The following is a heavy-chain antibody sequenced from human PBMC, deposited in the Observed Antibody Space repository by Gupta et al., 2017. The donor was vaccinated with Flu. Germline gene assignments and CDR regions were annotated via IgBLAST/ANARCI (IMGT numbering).Heavy chain of an antibody. V-gene: IGHV1-69*02. CDR3: VFWGRNPSDYGDYKYFQH. CDR2: IIPILGIA. D-gene: IGHD4-17*01. J-gene: IGHJ1*01. CDR1: GGTFSSYT. Sequence: QVQLVQSGAEVKKPGSSVKVSCKASGGTFSSYTISWVRQAPGQGLEWMGRIIPILGIANYAQKFQGRVTITADKSTSAAYMELSSLRSEDTAVYYCVFWGRNPSDYGDYKYFQHWGQGTLVTVSS.